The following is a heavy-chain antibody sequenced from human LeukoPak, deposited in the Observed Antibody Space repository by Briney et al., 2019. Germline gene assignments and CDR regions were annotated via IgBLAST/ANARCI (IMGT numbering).Heavy chain of an antibody. CDR3: ARDSQRMGCPGDY. Sequence: QTGGSLRLSCAASGFTFSSYAMSWVRQAPGKGLEWVSAISGSGGSTYYADSVKGRFTISRDNSKNTLYLQMNSLRAEDTAVYYCARDSQRMGCPGDYWGQGTLVTVSS. V-gene: IGHV3-23*01. J-gene: IGHJ4*02. CDR2: ISGSGGST. CDR1: GFTFSSYA. D-gene: IGHD2-15*01.